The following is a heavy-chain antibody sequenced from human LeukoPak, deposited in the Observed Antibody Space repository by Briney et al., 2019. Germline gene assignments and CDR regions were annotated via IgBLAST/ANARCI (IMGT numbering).Heavy chain of an antibody. CDR1: GFTFSDYA. D-gene: IGHD2-2*01. CDR3: ARIFRYQLVDYYALDV. Sequence: GGSLRLSCAASGFTFSDYAMDWVRQAPGKGLEWVSAISSISAYIYYADSVKGRFTISRDNATSSVSLQMNSLRDDDTAVYYCARIFRYQLVDYYALDVWGQGTTVAVSS. J-gene: IGHJ6*02. V-gene: IGHV3-21*01. CDR2: ISSISAYI.